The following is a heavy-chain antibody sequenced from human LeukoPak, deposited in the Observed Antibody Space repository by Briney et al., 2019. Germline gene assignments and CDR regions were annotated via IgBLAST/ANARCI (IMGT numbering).Heavy chain of an antibody. CDR1: GGPISHYY. V-gene: IGHV4-4*07. CDR3: ARFQSDSWSRVDP. D-gene: IGHD6-13*01. CDR2: IYTGGRI. J-gene: IGHJ5*02. Sequence: SETLSLTCTVSGGPISHYYWIWIRQPAGEGLEWIGRIYTGGRIDSNPSLKSRVTMSVDTSKNQFSLKLTSVTAADTAAYFCARFQSDSWSRVDPWGQGTLVTVSS.